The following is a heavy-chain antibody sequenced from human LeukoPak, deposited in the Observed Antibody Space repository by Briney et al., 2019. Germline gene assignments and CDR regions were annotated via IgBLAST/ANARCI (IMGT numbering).Heavy chain of an antibody. CDR1: GGSISSYY. J-gene: IGHJ4*02. Sequence: SETLSLTCTVSGGSISSYYWSWIRQPPGKGLEWIGYIYYSGSTNYNPSLKSRVTISVDTSKNQFSLKLSSVTAADTAVYYCAREGSYGTIDYWGQGTLVTVSS. CDR2: IYYSGST. D-gene: IGHD5-18*01. CDR3: AREGSYGTIDY. V-gene: IGHV4-59*01.